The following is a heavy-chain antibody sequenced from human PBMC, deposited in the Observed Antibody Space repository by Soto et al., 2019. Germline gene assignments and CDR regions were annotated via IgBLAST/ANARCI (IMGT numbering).Heavy chain of an antibody. CDR2: IKQDGSEK. V-gene: IGHV3-7*01. CDR1: GFTFSSYW. CDR3: ARVVSYDFWSGPNWFDP. Sequence: GGSLRLSCVASGFTFSSYWMSWVRQAPGKGLEWVANIKQDGSEKYYVDSVKGRFTISRDNAKNSLYLQMNSLRAEDTAVYYCARVVSYDFWSGPNWFDPWGQGTLVTVSS. J-gene: IGHJ5*02. D-gene: IGHD3-3*01.